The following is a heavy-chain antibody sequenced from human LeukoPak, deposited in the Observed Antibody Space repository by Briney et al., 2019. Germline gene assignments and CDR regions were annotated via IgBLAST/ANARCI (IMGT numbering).Heavy chain of an antibody. V-gene: IGHV1-69*13. CDR1: GGTFSSYA. J-gene: IGHJ4*02. CDR3: ARDLLSYYYDSSGYPQLGY. CDR2: IIPIFGTA. D-gene: IGHD3-22*01. Sequence: SVKVSCKASGGTFSSYAISWVRQAPGQGLEWMGGIIPIFGTANYAQKFQGRVTITADASTSTAYMELSSLRSEDTAVYYGARDLLSYYYDSSGYPQLGYWGQGTLVTVSS.